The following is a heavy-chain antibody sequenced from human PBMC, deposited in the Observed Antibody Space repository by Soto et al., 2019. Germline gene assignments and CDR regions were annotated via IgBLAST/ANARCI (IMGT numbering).Heavy chain of an antibody. CDR2: ISWNSGRI. CDR3: TKARLWGGDGYNSYYYNAMDV. CDR1: GFTFDDYA. J-gene: IGHJ6*02. V-gene: IGHV3-9*01. Sequence: EMQLVESEGGLVQPGMSLRLSCAASGFTFDDYAMYWVRQVPGKGLEWVSGISWNSGRIGYADSVKGRFTISRDNAKNSLYLQMNSLRPEDTALYYCTKARLWGGDGYNSYYYNAMDVWGQGTTVTVSS. D-gene: IGHD3-16*01.